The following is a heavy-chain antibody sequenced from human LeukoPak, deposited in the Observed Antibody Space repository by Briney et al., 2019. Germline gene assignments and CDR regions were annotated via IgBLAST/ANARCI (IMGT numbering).Heavy chain of an antibody. V-gene: IGHV1-69*13. CDR2: IIPIFGTA. Sequence: GASVKVSCKASGYTFTSYGISWVRQAPGQGLEWMGGIIPIFGTANYAQKFQGRVTITADESTSTAYMELSSLRSEDTAVYYCARALSGWYYYYGMDVWGQGTTVTVSS. CDR3: ARALSGWYYYYGMDV. J-gene: IGHJ6*02. CDR1: GYTFTSYG. D-gene: IGHD6-19*01.